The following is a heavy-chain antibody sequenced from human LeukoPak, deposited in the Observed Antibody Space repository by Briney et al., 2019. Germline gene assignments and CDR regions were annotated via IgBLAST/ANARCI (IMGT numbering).Heavy chain of an antibody. CDR1: GGSISSSSYY. CDR2: IYYSGST. Sequence: SETLSLTXTVSGGSISSSSYYWGWISQPPGKGLEWIGSIYYSGSTYYNPSLKSRVTISVDTSKNQFSLKLSSVTAADTAVYYCARHYYDLDYWGQGALVTVSS. D-gene: IGHD3-22*01. J-gene: IGHJ4*02. V-gene: IGHV4-39*01. CDR3: ARHYYDLDY.